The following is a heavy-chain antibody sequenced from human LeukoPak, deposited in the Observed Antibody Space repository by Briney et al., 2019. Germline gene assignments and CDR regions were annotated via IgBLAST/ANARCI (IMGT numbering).Heavy chain of an antibody. D-gene: IGHD6-19*01. Sequence: SETLSLTCAVYGGSFSGYYWSWIRQPPGKGLEWIGYIYYSGSTNYNPSLKSRVTISVDTSKNQFSLKLSSVTAADTAVYYCGGAAYSSGWYETYYYYYMDVWGKGTTVTVSS. CDR1: GGSFSGYY. J-gene: IGHJ6*03. CDR2: IYYSGST. CDR3: GGAAYSSGWYETYYYYYMDV. V-gene: IGHV4-59*01.